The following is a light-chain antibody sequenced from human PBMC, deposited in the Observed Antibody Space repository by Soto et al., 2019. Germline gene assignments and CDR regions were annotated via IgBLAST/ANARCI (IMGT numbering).Light chain of an antibody. J-gene: IGKJ1*01. Sequence: DIQMTQSPSTLSASVGYIGTITCRASQSIRNWLAWYQQKPGKAPKLLIHQASTLQSGVPSRFSGSGSGTEFTLNISSLQPDDFETYYCQQYNSNSETFGQGTKVDIK. V-gene: IGKV1-5*03. CDR1: QSIRNW. CDR2: QAS. CDR3: QQYNSNSET.